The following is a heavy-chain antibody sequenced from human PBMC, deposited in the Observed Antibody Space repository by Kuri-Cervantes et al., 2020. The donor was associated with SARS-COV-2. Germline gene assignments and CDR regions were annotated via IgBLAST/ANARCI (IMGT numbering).Heavy chain of an antibody. V-gene: IGHV4-39*07. CDR2: IYYSGST. J-gene: IGHJ6*03. CDR1: GGSISSSSYY. CDR3: ARDRGALGYDFWSAQPGDYYYYMDV. Sequence: SETLSLTCTVSGGSISSSSYYWGWIRQPPGKGLEWIGSIYYSGSTNYNPSLKSRVTISVDTSKNQFSLKLSSVTAADTAVYYCARDRGALGYDFWSAQPGDYYYYMDVWGKGTTVTVSS. D-gene: IGHD3-3*01.